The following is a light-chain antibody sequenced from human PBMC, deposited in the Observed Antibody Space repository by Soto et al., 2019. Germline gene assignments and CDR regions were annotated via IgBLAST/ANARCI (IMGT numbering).Light chain of an antibody. J-gene: IGKJ5*01. V-gene: IGKV3-15*01. Sequence: EIVMRQSPATLSVSPGERAALSCRASQSVSSKLAWYRQRPGQAPRLVIYDTSTRATGVPARFSGSGSGTEFTLTISSLQSEDFGVYYCQQYNDWFSITFGQGTRLEI. CDR2: DTS. CDR3: QQYNDWFSIT. CDR1: QSVSSK.